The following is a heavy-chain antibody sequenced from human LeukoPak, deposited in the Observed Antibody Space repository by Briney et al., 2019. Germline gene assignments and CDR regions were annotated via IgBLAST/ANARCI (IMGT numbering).Heavy chain of an antibody. J-gene: IGHJ6*02. V-gene: IGHV3-66*01. D-gene: IGHD3-10*01. CDR3: ARGLYGSGSYVGNGMDV. CDR1: GFTVSTNY. Sequence: GRSLRLSCAASGFTVSTNYINWVRQAPGKGLEWVSVIHSGGTTNYADSVKGRFTISRDTSKNTLYLQMSRLRAEDTAVYYCARGLYGSGSYVGNGMDVWGQGTTVTVSS. CDR2: IHSGGTT.